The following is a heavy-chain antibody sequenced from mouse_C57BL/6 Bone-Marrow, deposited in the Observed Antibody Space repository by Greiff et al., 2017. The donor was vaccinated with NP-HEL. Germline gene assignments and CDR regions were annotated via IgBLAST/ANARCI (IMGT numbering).Heavy chain of an antibody. Sequence: EVQRVESGGDLVKPGGSLKLSCAASGFTFSSYGMSWVRQTPDKRLEWVATISSGGSYTYYPDRVKGRFTISRDNAKNTHYLQMSRLKSEDTAMYYCARLNLAYWGQGTLVTVSA. CDR1: GFTFSSYG. V-gene: IGHV5-6*01. CDR3: ARLNLAY. J-gene: IGHJ3*01. CDR2: ISSGGSYT.